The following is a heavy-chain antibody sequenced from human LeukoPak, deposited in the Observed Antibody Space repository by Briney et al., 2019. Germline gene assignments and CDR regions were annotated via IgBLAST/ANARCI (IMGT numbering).Heavy chain of an antibody. CDR2: MNPNSGNT. CDR3: ARGIYGNWFDP. Sequence: ASVKVSCKASGYTFTGYYMHWVRQAPGQGLEWMGWMNPNSGNTGYAQKFQGRVTMTRNTSISTAYMELSSLRSEDTAVYYCARGIYGNWFDPWGQGTLVTVSS. V-gene: IGHV1-8*02. J-gene: IGHJ5*02. CDR1: GYTFTGYY. D-gene: IGHD4-17*01.